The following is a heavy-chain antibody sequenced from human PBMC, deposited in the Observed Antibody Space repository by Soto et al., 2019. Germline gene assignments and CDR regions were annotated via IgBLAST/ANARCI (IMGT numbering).Heavy chain of an antibody. D-gene: IGHD3-10*01. J-gene: IGHJ5*01. CDR1: GVSLSENH. V-gene: IGHV4-59*08. CDR3: ARLGRYYQSLDT. CDR2: VHFSGST. Sequence: SETLSLTCNVSGVSLSENHWSWIRQAPGKGLEWVGYVHFSGSTTYNPSLEKRLTISLDMSKSQVYLQLTAVTAADTAVYYCARLGRYYQSLDTWGPGTLVTVSS.